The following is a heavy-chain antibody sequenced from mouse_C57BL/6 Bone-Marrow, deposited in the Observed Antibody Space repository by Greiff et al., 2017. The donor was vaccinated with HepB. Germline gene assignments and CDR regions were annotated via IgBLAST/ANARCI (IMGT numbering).Heavy chain of an antibody. CDR2: ISYDGSN. D-gene: IGHD2-4*01. CDR3: ARRKDYTHYAMYD. CDR1: GYSITSGYY. J-gene: IGHJ4*01. Sequence: VQLKESGPGLVKPSQSLSLTCSVTGYSITSGYYWNWIRQFPGNKLEWMGYISYDGSNNYNPSLKNRISITRDTSNNQIFLKLNSVTTEDTATYYCARRKDYTHYAMYDWGEGTPVTPSS. V-gene: IGHV3-6*01.